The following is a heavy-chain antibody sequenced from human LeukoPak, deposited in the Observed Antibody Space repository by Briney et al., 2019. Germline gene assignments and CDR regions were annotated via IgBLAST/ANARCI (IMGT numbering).Heavy chain of an antibody. CDR1: GFTFSSYE. CDR2: ISSSSRSI. CDR3: VLGSPFDY. J-gene: IGHJ4*02. D-gene: IGHD3-10*01. Sequence: GGSLRLSCAASGFTFSSYEMNWVRQAPGKGLEWVSYISSSSRSIYYADSVKGRFTISRDNANNSLSLQMNSLRDEDTAVYYCVLGSPFDYWGQGTLVTVSS. V-gene: IGHV3-48*03.